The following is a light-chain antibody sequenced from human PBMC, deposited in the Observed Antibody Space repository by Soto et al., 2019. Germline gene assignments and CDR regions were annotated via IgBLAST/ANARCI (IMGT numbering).Light chain of an antibody. CDR2: EGS. CDR1: SSDVGSYNL. CDR3: CSYAGSSTFYVV. Sequence: QSVLTQPASVSGSPGQSITISCTGISSDVGSYNLVSWYQQHPGKAPKLMIYEGSKRPSGVSNRFSGSKSGNTASLTISGLQAEDEADYYCCSYAGSSTFYVVFGGGTQLTVL. V-gene: IGLV2-23*03. J-gene: IGLJ2*01.